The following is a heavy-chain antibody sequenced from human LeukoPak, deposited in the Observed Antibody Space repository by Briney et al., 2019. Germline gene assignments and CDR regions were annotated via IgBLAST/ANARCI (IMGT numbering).Heavy chain of an antibody. D-gene: IGHD2-2*01. CDR1: GFTFSTSD. V-gene: IGHV3-21*06. CDR2: ISSGSRYI. J-gene: IGHJ4*02. CDR3: AKDHCSSTSCYIFDY. Sequence: GGSLRLSCATSGFTFSTSDMNWVRQTPGKGLEWVSSISSGSRYIYYADSVKGRFTSSRDNAGNSLFLQMNSLRAEDTAVYYCAKDHCSSTSCYIFDYWGQGTLVTVSS.